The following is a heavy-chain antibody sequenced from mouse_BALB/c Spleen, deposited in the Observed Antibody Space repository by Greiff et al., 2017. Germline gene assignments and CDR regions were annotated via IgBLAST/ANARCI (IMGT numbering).Heavy chain of an antibody. J-gene: IGHJ3*01. CDR1: GYTFTSYW. Sequence: QVQLQQPGAELVKPGASVKLSCKASGYTFTSYWMHWVKQRPGQGLEWIGEINPSNGRTNYNEKFKSKAKLTAVTSASTAYMELSSLTNEDSAVYYCTSGTTVNWGQGTLVTVSA. V-gene: IGHV1S81*02. D-gene: IGHD1-1*01. CDR3: TSGTTVN. CDR2: INPSNGRT.